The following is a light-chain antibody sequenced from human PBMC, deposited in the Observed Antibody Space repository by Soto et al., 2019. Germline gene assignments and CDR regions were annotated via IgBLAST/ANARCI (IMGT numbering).Light chain of an antibody. Sequence: EIVLTHSLGFLPFSLGERATLPSRASQSISSSYLAWYQQKPGQAPRLLIYGASSRATGIPDRFSGSGSGTDFTLTISRLEPEDFAVYYCHQYGSSPTFGPGTKVDI. CDR3: HQYGSSPT. CDR2: GAS. V-gene: IGKV3-20*01. J-gene: IGKJ1*01. CDR1: QSISSSY.